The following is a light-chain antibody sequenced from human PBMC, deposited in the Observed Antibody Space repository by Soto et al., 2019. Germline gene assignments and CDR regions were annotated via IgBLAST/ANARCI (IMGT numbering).Light chain of an antibody. J-gene: IGKJ1*01. CDR3: QQYNSYPRT. CDR2: KAS. Sequence: DIQMTQSPSTLSASVVDRVTISCRASQSISSWLAWYQQKPGKAPKLLMYKASSLESGVPLRFSGSGSGTEFTLTISSLQPDDFATYYCQQYNSYPRTFGQGTKVEIK. V-gene: IGKV1-5*03. CDR1: QSISSW.